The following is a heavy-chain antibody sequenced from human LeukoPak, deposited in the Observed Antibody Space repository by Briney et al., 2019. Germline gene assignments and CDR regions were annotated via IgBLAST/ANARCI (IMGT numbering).Heavy chain of an antibody. D-gene: IGHD3-22*01. Sequence: ASVKVSCKASGYTFTGYYMHWVRQAPGQGLEWMGWINPNSGGTNYAQKFQGRVTMTRDTYISTAYMELSRLRSDDTAVYYCARERRDYYDSSGYYYRGYLYFDLWGRGTLVTVSS. CDR1: GYTFTGYY. CDR3: ARERRDYYDSSGYYYRGYLYFDL. CDR2: INPNSGGT. V-gene: IGHV1-2*02. J-gene: IGHJ2*01.